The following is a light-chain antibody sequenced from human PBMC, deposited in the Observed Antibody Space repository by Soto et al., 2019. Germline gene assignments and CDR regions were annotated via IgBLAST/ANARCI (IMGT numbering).Light chain of an antibody. CDR1: TSNIESHS. CDR3: ATWDDSRKGV. Sequence: QSVLTQPPSASGTPGQRIIISCSGSTSNIESHSVNWFQQVPGTAPRLLIITNNQRPSGVPDRFSGSKSGASASLAISGLQSEDQATYHCATWDDSRKGVFGTGTKGTVL. V-gene: IGLV1-44*01. CDR2: TNN. J-gene: IGLJ1*01.